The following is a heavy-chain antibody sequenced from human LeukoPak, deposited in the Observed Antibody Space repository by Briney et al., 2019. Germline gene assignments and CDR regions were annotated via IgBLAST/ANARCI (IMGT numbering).Heavy chain of an antibody. V-gene: IGHV4-4*02. D-gene: IGHD3-22*01. CDR1: GVSISSSNR. CDR3: ARSMYYYDSSGSFDY. J-gene: IGHJ4*02. CDR2: IHHSGST. Sequence: PSGTLSLTCDVSGVSISSSNRWSWVRQPPGKGLEWIGEIHHSGSTNYNPSLKSRVTISVDTSKNQFSLKLSSVTAADTAVYYCARSMYYYDSSGSFDYWGQGTLVTVSS.